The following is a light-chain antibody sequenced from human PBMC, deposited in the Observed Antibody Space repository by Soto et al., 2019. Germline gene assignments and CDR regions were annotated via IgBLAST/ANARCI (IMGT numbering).Light chain of an antibody. CDR2: GAS. CDR3: QQCTNWPRT. J-gene: IGKJ1*01. CDR1: QSVSSN. V-gene: IGKV3-15*01. Sequence: EIVMTQSPVTLSVSPGERATLSCRASQSVSSNLAWYQQKPGQAPRLLIYGASTRATGIPDRVSGSGSGTEFTLTTSSLQSEDSAGDYCQQCTNWPRTCGQGTKVQIK.